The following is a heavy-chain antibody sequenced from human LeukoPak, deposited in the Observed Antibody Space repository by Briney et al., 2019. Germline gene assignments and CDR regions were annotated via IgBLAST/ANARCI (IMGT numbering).Heavy chain of an antibody. V-gene: IGHV3-66*01. D-gene: IGHD2-2*01. CDR2: IYSRGDT. CDR3: ARVPGWWGYCSSTSCSRSYYYYYMDV. CDR1: GFSVSTNY. Sequence: GGSLRLSCAASGFSVSTNYMTWVRQAPGKGLEWVSLIYSRGDTKYADSVKGRFTISRDNSKNTLYLQMSSLRTEDTAVYYCARVPGWWGYCSSTSCSRSYYYYYMDVWGKGTTVTVSS. J-gene: IGHJ6*03.